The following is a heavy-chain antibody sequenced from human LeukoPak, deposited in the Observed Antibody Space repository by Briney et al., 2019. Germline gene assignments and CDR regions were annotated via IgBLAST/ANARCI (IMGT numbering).Heavy chain of an antibody. CDR1: GYSFTAYA. J-gene: IGHJ4*02. CDR3: ARDLGQLWFFSFDY. Sequence: ASVKVSCKTSGYSFTAYAMHWVRQAPGQRLEWMGWITPADGSTKYSEKFQGRVTITRDTAATTAYMELSSLKSEDTAVYYCARDLGQLWFFSFDYWGQGTLVTVSS. V-gene: IGHV1-3*01. D-gene: IGHD5-18*01. CDR2: ITPADGST.